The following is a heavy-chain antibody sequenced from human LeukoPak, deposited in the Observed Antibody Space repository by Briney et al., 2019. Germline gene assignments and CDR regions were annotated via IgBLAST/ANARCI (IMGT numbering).Heavy chain of an antibody. CDR1: GFTFSTYG. D-gene: IGHD3-3*01. J-gene: IGHJ6*02. Sequence: PGGSLRLSCVASGFTFSTYGMHWVRQAPGKGLEWVAVIWYDGSNKYYADSVKGRFTISRDNSKNTLYLQMNSLRAEDTAVYYCARALMGGITISNYYYYGMDVWGQGTTVTVSS. CDR2: IWYDGSNK. V-gene: IGHV3-33*08. CDR3: ARALMGGITISNYYYYGMDV.